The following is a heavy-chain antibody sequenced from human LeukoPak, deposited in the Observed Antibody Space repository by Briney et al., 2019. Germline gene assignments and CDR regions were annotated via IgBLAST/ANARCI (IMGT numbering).Heavy chain of an antibody. V-gene: IGHV3-30*01. CDR1: GFTFSSYA. D-gene: IGHD1-1*01. CDR3: ARDTNWN. CDR2: ISYDGSNK. Sequence: GRSLRLSCAASGFTFSSYAMHWVRQAPGKGLEWVAVISYDGSNKYYADSVKGRFTISRDNSKNTLYLQMNSLRAEDTAVYYCARDTNWNWGQRTLVTVSS. J-gene: IGHJ4*02.